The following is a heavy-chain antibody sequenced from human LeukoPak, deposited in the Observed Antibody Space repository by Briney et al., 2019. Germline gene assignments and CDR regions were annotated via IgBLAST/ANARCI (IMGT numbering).Heavy chain of an antibody. CDR2: ISSSSSYI. CDR1: GFTFSSYS. CDR3: ARAPDIAAAGH. Sequence: GGSLRLSCAASGFTFSSYSMNWVRQAPGKGLEWVSSISSSSSYIYYADSVKGRFTISRDNAKNSLYLQMNSLRAEDTAVYYCARAPDIAAAGHWGQGTLVTVSS. J-gene: IGHJ4*02. D-gene: IGHD6-13*01. V-gene: IGHV3-21*01.